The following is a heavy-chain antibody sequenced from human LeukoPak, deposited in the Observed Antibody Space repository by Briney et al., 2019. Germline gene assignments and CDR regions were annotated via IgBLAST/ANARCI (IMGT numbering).Heavy chain of an antibody. Sequence: HPGGSLRLSCAASGFTFSSYSMNWVRQAPGKGLEWVSGISPGGGPTYYADSVKGRFTISRDDSKNTLYLQMNNLRAEDTAVYYCAKDGAWLRFDDWGQGILVTVSS. D-gene: IGHD5-12*01. V-gene: IGHV3-23*01. J-gene: IGHJ4*02. CDR3: AKDGAWLRFDD. CDR1: GFTFSSYS. CDR2: ISPGGGPT.